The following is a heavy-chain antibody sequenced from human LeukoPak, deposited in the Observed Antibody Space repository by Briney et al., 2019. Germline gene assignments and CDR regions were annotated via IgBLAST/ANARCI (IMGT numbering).Heavy chain of an antibody. V-gene: IGHV3-21*01. D-gene: IGHD2-2*01. CDR1: GFTFSSHS. Sequence: GGSLRLSCAASGFTFSSHSRNWVRQAPGKGLEWVSSISPSGNYIYYADSLEGRFTISRDNAKNSLYLQMNSLRAEDTAVYYCARDLSSSTSCYSYWGQGTLVTVSS. CDR2: ISPSGNYI. CDR3: ARDLSSSTSCYSY. J-gene: IGHJ4*02.